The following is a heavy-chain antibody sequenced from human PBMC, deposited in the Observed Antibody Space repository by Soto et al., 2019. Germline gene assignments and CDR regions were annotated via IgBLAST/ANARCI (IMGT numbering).Heavy chain of an antibody. D-gene: IGHD3-9*01. J-gene: IGHJ4*02. CDR3: ARLEGLATISYYFDF. CDR2: IYYRGNA. V-gene: IGHV4-39*01. CDR1: DDSINSDKYY. Sequence: QLQLQESGPGLVKPSETLSLTCSVSDDSINSDKYYWGWIRQPPGKVLEWIGSIYYRGNAYYNPSLQTRPTISLDKSKRQFSLKLNSVTAADSAVYFCARLEGLATISYYFDFWGPGALVTVSS.